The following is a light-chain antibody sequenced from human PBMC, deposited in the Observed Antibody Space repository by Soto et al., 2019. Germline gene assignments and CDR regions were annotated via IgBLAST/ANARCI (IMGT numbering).Light chain of an antibody. J-gene: IGKJ1*01. CDR3: QQRSEWPRT. V-gene: IGKV3-11*01. CDR1: QSISSS. CDR2: DAS. Sequence: EIVLTQSPATLSLSPGERATLSCRASQSISSSLAWYQQKPGQAPRLRIYDASTRATGFPARFSGSGSGTDFTLTIGSLEPEDFGVYYCQQRSEWPRTFGQGTKVEI.